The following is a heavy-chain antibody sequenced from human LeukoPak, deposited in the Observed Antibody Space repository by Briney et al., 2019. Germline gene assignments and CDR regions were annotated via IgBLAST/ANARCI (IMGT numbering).Heavy chain of an antibody. CDR3: ANLQIKVGWHSDY. CDR2: IRYDGSNR. CDR1: GFTFSHYG. D-gene: IGHD1-26*01. V-gene: IGHV3-30*02. Sequence: GGSLRLSCAASGFTFSHYGMHWVRQAPGKGLEWVASIRYDGSNRFYADSVKGRVTISRDNSKNTLYLQMNSLRAEDTAVYYCANLQIKVGWHSDYWGQGTLVTVSS. J-gene: IGHJ4*02.